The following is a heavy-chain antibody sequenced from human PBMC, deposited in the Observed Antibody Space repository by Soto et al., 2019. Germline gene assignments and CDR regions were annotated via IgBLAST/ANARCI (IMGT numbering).Heavy chain of an antibody. J-gene: IGHJ4*02. CDR3: ATIPPRRGGYDTLSDY. D-gene: IGHD5-12*01. CDR1: GYTFTSYG. CDR2: ISAYNGNT. Sequence: QVQLVQSGAEVKKPGASVKVSCKASGYTFTSYGISWVRQAPGQGLEWMGWISAYNGNTNYAQKLQGRVTMTTDTSTSTAYMELRSLRADDTAVYYCATIPPRRGGYDTLSDYWGQGTLVTVSS. V-gene: IGHV1-18*01.